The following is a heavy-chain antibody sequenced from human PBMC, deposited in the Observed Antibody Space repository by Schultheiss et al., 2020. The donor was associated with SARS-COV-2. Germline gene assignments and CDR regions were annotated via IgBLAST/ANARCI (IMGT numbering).Heavy chain of an antibody. V-gene: IGHV1-18*01. J-gene: IGHJ4*02. D-gene: IGHD5-18*01. Sequence: ASVKVSCKASGYTFTSYGISWVRQAPGQGLEWMGWMNPNSGNTNYAQKLQGRVTMTTDTSTSTAYMELSSLRSEDTAVYYCARNVDTAMLPLDYWGQGTLVTVSS. CDR3: ARNVDTAMLPLDY. CDR2: MNPNSGNT. CDR1: GYTFTSYG.